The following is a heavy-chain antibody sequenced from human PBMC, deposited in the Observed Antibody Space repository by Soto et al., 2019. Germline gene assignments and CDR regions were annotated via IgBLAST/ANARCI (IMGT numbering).Heavy chain of an antibody. J-gene: IGHJ4*02. V-gene: IGHV4-59*01. CDR3: ARGAHTDYGDYVTPFDY. Sequence: SETLSLTCTVSGGSISSYYWSWIRQPPGKGLEWIGCIYYSGSTNYNPSLKSRVTISVDTSKNQFSLKLSSVTAADTAVYYCARGAHTDYGDYVTPFDYWGQGTLVTVSS. D-gene: IGHD4-17*01. CDR1: GGSISSYY. CDR2: IYYSGST.